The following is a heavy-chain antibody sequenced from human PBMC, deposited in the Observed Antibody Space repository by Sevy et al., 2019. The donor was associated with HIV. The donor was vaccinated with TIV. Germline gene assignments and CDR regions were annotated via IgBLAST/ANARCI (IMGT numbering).Heavy chain of an antibody. V-gene: IGHV3-23*01. CDR1: GFTFSSYA. CDR3: AKVVRGVIIKVDYMDV. Sequence: GGSLRLSCAASGFTFSSYAMSWVRQAPGKGLEWVSAIGGSGGSTYYTDSVKGRFTISRDNSKNTLYLQMNSLRAEDTAVYYCAKVVRGVIIKVDYMDVWGKGTTVTVSS. J-gene: IGHJ6*03. CDR2: IGGSGGST. D-gene: IGHD3-10*02.